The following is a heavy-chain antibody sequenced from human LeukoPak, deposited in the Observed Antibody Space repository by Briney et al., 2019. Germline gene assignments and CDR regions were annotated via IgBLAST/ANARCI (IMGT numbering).Heavy chain of an antibody. D-gene: IGHD2-15*01. CDR2: IIPIFGTA. Sequence: SVKVSCKASGGTFSSYAISWVRQAPGQGLEWMGGIIPIFGTANYAQKFQGRVTITTDESTSTAYMELSSLGSEDTAVYYCAREVVVAATPCWFDPWGQGTLVTVSS. V-gene: IGHV1-69*05. CDR3: AREVVVAATPCWFDP. CDR1: GGTFSSYA. J-gene: IGHJ5*02.